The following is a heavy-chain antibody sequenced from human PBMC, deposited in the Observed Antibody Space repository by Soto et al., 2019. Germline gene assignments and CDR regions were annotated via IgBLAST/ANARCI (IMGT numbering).Heavy chain of an antibody. CDR2: IHDSGRS. V-gene: IGHV4-59*01. CDR1: SDSITNYY. Sequence: QVQLQESGPGLVKPSETLSLTCTVSSDSITNYYWSWIRQSPGKGLEWIGYIHDSGRSNYNPSLKSRVKISVETSKKQFPLKLNSVTAADTAVYYCARVGGTRGWYWGQGTLVTVSS. J-gene: IGHJ4*02. D-gene: IGHD2-15*01. CDR3: ARVGGTRGWY.